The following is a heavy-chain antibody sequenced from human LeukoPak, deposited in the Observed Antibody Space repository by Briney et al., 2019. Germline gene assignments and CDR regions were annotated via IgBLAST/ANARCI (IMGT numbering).Heavy chain of an antibody. J-gene: IGHJ4*02. CDR2: IYINGST. V-gene: IGHV4-61*02. D-gene: IGHD6-19*01. CDR3: ARDPGDRNGWYYGGYFDY. Sequence: KASETLSLTCTVSGGSISSGNYYWSWIRQPAGKGLEWIGRIYINGSTNYNPSLKSRVTISVDTSKNQFSLKLSSVTAADTAVYYCARDPGDRNGWYYGGYFDYWGQGTLVTVSS. CDR1: GGSISSGNYY.